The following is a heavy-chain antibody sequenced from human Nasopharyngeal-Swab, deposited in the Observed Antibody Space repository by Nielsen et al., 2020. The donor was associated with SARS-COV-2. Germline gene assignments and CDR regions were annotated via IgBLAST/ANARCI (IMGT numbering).Heavy chain of an antibody. Sequence: GESLKISCAASGFTFSNAWMSWVRQAPGKGLEWVGRIKSKTDGGTTDYAAPVKGRFTISRDDSKNTLYLQMNSLKTEDTAVYYCTTGDGGYDYYYGMDVWGQGTTVTVSS. J-gene: IGHJ6*02. V-gene: IGHV3-15*01. D-gene: IGHD5-12*01. CDR2: IKSKTDGGTT. CDR1: GFTFSNAW. CDR3: TTGDGGYDYYYGMDV.